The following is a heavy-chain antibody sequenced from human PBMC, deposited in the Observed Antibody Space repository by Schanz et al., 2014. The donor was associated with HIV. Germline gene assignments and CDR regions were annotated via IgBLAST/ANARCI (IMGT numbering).Heavy chain of an antibody. CDR1: GFIFRNFW. Sequence: EVQLVESGGGLVQPGGSLRLSCAASGFIFRNFWMTWVRQVPGKGLEWVAHIKTDGSEQRYVDSVKGRFTISRDNAKNSVYLQMNSLRGEATAVYYSAPLPTYYGMDVWGQGTTVTVSS. D-gene: IGHD2-21*02. CDR2: IKTDGSEQ. V-gene: IGHV3-7*01. CDR3: APLPTYYGMDV. J-gene: IGHJ6*02.